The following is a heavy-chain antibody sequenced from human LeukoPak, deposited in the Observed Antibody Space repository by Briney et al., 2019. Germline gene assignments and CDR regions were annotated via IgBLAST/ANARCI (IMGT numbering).Heavy chain of an antibody. Sequence: PSETLSLTCAVYGGSFSAYYWSWIRQPPGKGLEWIGEINHSGSTNYNPSLKSRVTISVDTSKSQFSPKLSSVAAADTAVYYCARHVLRYFDWLLLWDYWGQGTLVTVSS. V-gene: IGHV4-34*01. CDR3: ARHVLRYFDWLLLWDY. D-gene: IGHD3-9*01. J-gene: IGHJ4*02. CDR1: GGSFSAYY. CDR2: INHSGST.